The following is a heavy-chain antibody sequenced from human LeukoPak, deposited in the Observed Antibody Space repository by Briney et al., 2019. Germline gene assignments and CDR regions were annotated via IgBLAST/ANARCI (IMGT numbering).Heavy chain of an antibody. Sequence: SETLSLTCTVSGGSMSSSYRSWIRQSPGRGLEWIGSMYYSGSTNYNPSLRSRVTISIDTSKNQFSLKLRSVTAADTAVYYCAKSGSSFYDNLPGYDYWGQGTLVTVSS. CDR3: AKSGSSFYDNLPGYDY. J-gene: IGHJ4*02. V-gene: IGHV4-59*08. CDR2: MYYSGST. CDR1: GGSMSSSY. D-gene: IGHD3-9*01.